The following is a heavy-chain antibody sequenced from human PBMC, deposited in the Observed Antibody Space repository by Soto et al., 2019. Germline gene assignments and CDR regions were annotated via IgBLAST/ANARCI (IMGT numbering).Heavy chain of an antibody. J-gene: IGHJ1*01. Sequence: SETLSLTCTVSGGSISSYYWSWIRQPPGKGLEWIGYIYYSGSTNYNPSLKSRVTISVDTSKNQFSLKLSSVTAADTAVYYCARGSTYYYDSSGSPYFQHWGQGTLVTVS. CDR1: GGSISSYY. D-gene: IGHD3-22*01. CDR2: IYYSGST. CDR3: ARGSTYYYDSSGSPYFQH. V-gene: IGHV4-59*01.